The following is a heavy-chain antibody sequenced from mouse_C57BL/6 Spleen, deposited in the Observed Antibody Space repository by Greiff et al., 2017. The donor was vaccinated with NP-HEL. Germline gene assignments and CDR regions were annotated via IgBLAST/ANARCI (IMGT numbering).Heavy chain of an antibody. V-gene: IGHV1-82*01. CDR1: GYAFSSSW. CDR3: ALMGDYDPFDY. Sequence: QVQLKESGPELVKPGASVKISCKASGYAFSSSWMNWVKQRPGKGLEWIGRIYPGDGDTNYNGKFKGKATLTADKSSSTAYMQLSSLTSEDSAVYFCALMGDYDPFDYWGQGTTLTVSS. D-gene: IGHD2-4*01. J-gene: IGHJ2*01. CDR2: IYPGDGDT.